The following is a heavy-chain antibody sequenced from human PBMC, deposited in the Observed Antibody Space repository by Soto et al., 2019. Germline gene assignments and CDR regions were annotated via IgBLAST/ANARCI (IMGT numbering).Heavy chain of an antibody. Sequence: SETLSLTCTVSGGSISSYYWSWIGQPPGKGLEWIGYIYYSGSTNYNPSLKSRVTISVDTSKNQFSLKLSSVTAADTAVYYCARGSSGYDYVWGSYRLNWFDPWGQGTLVTVSS. CDR3: ARGSSGYDYVWGSYRLNWFDP. J-gene: IGHJ5*02. V-gene: IGHV4-59*01. CDR1: GGSISSYY. D-gene: IGHD3-16*02. CDR2: IYYSGST.